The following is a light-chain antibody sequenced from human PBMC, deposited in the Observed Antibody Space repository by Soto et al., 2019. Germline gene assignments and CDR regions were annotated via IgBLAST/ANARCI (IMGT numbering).Light chain of an antibody. V-gene: IGKV3-15*01. CDR1: QSVHSG. Sequence: EIVMTQSPAALSVSPGEAATLSCSASQSVHSGLAWYQQKPGQPPRLLIYGAYTRATGTPPRFRGSGSGTEFTLTISSLQSEDSAVYYCQQYDDWPPWTFGPGTKVDIK. CDR3: QQYDDWPPWT. J-gene: IGKJ1*01. CDR2: GAY.